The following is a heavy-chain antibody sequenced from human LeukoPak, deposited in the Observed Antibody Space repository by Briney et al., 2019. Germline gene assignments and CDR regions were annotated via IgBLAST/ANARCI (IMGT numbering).Heavy chain of an antibody. CDR1: GFTFSSYA. D-gene: IGHD3-22*01. CDR3: AKVVVLTCFDY. J-gene: IGHJ4*02. V-gene: IGHV3-23*01. Sequence: PGGSLRLSCAASGFTFSSYAISWVRQAPRKGLEWVSAISVSGRSTYYADSVKGRFTISRDNSKNTLYLQMNSLRAEDTAVYYCAKVVVLTCFDYWGQGTLVTVSS. CDR2: ISVSGRST.